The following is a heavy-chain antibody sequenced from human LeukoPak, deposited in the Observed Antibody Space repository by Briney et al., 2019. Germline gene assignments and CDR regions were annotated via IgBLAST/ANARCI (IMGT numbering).Heavy chain of an antibody. CDR1: GFTFSSSA. V-gene: IGHV3-23*01. Sequence: PGGSLRLSCVASGFTFSSSAMSWVRQAPEKGLEWVSSISRSGDSTYYADSVKGRFTISRDTSKNTLYLQMNSLRAEDTALYFCAKKAQYDGHYPLDYWGQGTLVTVSA. CDR2: ISRSGDST. D-gene: IGHD4/OR15-4a*01. J-gene: IGHJ4*02. CDR3: AKKAQYDGHYPLDY.